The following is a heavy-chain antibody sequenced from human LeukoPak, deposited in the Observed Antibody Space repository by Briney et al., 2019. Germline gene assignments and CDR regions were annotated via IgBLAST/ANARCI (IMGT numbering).Heavy chain of an antibody. CDR1: CGSFSGYY. CDR2: INHSGST. J-gene: IGHJ6*02. CDR3: ARGRTTETTFYYYYYGMDV. Sequence: PSETLSLTCTVYCGSFSGYYWSWIRQPPGKGLEWIGEINHSGSTNYNPSLKSRVTISVDTSKNQFSLKLSSVTAADTAVYYCARGRTTETTFYYYYYGMDVWGQGTTVTVSS. V-gene: IGHV4-34*01. D-gene: IGHD4-11*01.